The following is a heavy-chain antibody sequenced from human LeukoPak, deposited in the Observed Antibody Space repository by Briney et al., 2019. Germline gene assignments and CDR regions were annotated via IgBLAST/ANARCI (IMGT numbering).Heavy chain of an antibody. V-gene: IGHV4-61*01. CDR3: ARYSGWYFDY. J-gene: IGHJ4*02. CDR1: GGSVSSGSYY. D-gene: IGHD6-19*01. Sequence: SETLSPTCTVSGGSVSSGSYYWSWIRQPPGKGLEWIGYIYYSGSTNYNPSLKSRVTISVDTSKNQFSLKLSSVTAADTAVYYCARYSGWYFDYWGQGTLVTVSS. CDR2: IYYSGST.